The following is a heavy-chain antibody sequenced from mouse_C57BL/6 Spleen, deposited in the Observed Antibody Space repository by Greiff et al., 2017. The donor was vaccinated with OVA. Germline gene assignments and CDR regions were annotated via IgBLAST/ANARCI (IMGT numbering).Heavy chain of an antibody. CDR3: ARSGYDYDGYFDV. V-gene: IGHV1-19*01. CDR1: GYTFTDYY. Sequence: VQLKESGPVLVKPGASVKMSCKASGYTFTDYYMNWVKQSHGKSLEWIGVINPYNGGTSYNQKFKGKATLTVDKSSSTAYMELNSLTSEDSAVYYCARSGYDYDGYFDVWGTGTTVTVSS. D-gene: IGHD2-4*01. CDR2: INPYNGGT. J-gene: IGHJ1*03.